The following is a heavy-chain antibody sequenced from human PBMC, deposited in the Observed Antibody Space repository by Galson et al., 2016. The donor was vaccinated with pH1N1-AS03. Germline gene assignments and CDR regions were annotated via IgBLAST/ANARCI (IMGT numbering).Heavy chain of an antibody. Sequence: SLRLSCATSGFTFTDFAVSWVRQAPGRGLEWVSATSSSGGSTYYAESVKGRFTIPRDYSKNTVDLQMNSLGAEDTAVYYCAKDRNDYRLHYFSGSDVWGQGTTVIVSS. V-gene: IGHV3-23*01. CDR3: AKDRNDYRLHYFSGSDV. CDR1: GFTFTDFA. J-gene: IGHJ6*02. D-gene: IGHD1-1*01. CDR2: TSSSGGST.